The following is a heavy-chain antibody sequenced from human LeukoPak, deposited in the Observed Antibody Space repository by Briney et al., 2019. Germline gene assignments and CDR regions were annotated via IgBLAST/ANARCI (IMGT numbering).Heavy chain of an antibody. V-gene: IGHV3-66*01. CDR2: MYSGGST. J-gene: IGHJ6*02. CDR3: AREQVVVGRGYYGMDV. Sequence: GGSLRLSCAASGFTVSSNYMNWVRQAPGKGLEWVSVMYSGGSTFYGDSVKGRFTISRDNSMNTLYLQMNSLRVDDTAVYYCAREQVVVGRGYYGMDVWGQGTTVTVSS. CDR1: GFTVSSNY. D-gene: IGHD2-2*01.